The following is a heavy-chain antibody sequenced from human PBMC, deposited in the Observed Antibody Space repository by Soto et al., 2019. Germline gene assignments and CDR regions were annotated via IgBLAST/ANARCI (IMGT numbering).Heavy chain of an antibody. J-gene: IGHJ6*02. CDR1: GGSISSGDYY. CDR2: IYYSGST. D-gene: IGHD3-10*01. Sequence: SETLSLTCTVSGGSISSGDYYWSWIRQPPGKGLEWIGYIYYSGSTYYNPSLKSRVTISVDTSKNQFSLKLSSVTAADTAVYYCASSDRELGYYYYGMDVWGQGNTVTVSS. CDR3: ASSDRELGYYYYGMDV. V-gene: IGHV4-30-4*01.